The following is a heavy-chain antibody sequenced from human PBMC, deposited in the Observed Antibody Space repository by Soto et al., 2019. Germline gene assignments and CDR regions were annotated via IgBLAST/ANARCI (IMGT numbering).Heavy chain of an antibody. Sequence: GGSLRLSCAASGFTFSDYYMAWIRQAPGKGLEWVSHISSSGNRIYHADSVRGRFTISRDNAKNSLYLQMNSLRAEDTAMYYCARDLPGISTGGTNYWGLGTPVTVSS. CDR3: ARDLPGISTGGTNY. D-gene: IGHD6-13*01. J-gene: IGHJ4*02. CDR2: ISSSGNRI. CDR1: GFTFSDYY. V-gene: IGHV3-11*01.